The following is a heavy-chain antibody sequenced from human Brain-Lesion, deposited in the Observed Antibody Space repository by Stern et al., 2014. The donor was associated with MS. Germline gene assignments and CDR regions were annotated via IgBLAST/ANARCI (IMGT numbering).Heavy chain of an antibody. CDR2: IYGDNDK. CDR1: GFSLRTDGVG. D-gene: IGHD3-3*01. Sequence: QITLKESGPALVTPTQTLTLTCTFSGFSLRTDGVGVGWVRQPPGQALESLALIYGDNDKRYSPSLRSRLTITKDTSRNQVVLTMTNMDPVDTATYYCAHRRPHYASWDNGDFDYWGQGALVTVSS. V-gene: IGHV2-5*02. CDR3: AHRRPHYASWDNGDFDY. J-gene: IGHJ4*02.